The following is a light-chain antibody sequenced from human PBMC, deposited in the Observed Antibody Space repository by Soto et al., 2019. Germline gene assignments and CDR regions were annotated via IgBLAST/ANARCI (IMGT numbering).Light chain of an antibody. V-gene: IGLV2-14*01. J-gene: IGLJ3*02. CDR2: EVS. Sequence: QSVLTQPASVSGSPGQSITISCTGTSSDVGGYNYVSWYQQHPAKAPKLMIYEVSNRPSGVSHRFSGSKSGNTASLTVSGRQAEDEADYYCFSYTTSSTLVFGGGTKVTVL. CDR3: FSYTTSSTLV. CDR1: SSDVGGYNY.